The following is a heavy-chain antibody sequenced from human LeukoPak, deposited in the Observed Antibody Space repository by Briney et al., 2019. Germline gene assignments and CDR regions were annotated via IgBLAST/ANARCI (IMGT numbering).Heavy chain of an antibody. J-gene: IGHJ4*02. CDR2: MNPNSGNT. Sequence: ASVKVSCKASGYTFTSYDINWVRQATGQGLEWMGWMNPNSGNTGYAQKFQGRVTMTRNTSISTAYMELSSLRSEDTAVYYCARDEVIVGATTIYYFDYWGQGTLVTVSS. CDR1: GYTFTSYD. CDR3: ARDEVIVGATTIYYFDY. D-gene: IGHD1-26*01. V-gene: IGHV1-8*01.